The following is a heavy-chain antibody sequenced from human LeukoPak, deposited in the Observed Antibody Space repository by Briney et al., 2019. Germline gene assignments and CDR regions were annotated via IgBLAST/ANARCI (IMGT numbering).Heavy chain of an antibody. Sequence: RVASVTVSCKASGGTFSSYAISWVRQAPGQGLEWMGGIIPIFGTANYAQKFQGRVTITADESTSTAYMELSSLRSEDTAVYYCASLHSSGYSHRLLEFDYWGQGTLVTVSS. V-gene: IGHV1-69*13. CDR3: ASLHSSGYSHRLLEFDY. D-gene: IGHD3-22*01. J-gene: IGHJ4*02. CDR1: GGTFSSYA. CDR2: IIPIFGTA.